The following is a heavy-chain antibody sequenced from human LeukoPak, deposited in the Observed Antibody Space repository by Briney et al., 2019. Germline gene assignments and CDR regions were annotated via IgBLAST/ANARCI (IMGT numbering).Heavy chain of an antibody. CDR1: GFTFSSYA. CDR2: ISYDGSNK. V-gene: IGHV3-30*01. D-gene: IGHD3-9*01. Sequence: GRSLRLSCAASGFTFSSYAMHWVRQAPGKGLEWVAVISYDGSNKYYADSVKGRFTISRDNSKNTLYLQMNSLRAEDTAVYYCARAANKHYDILTGSLQGSYYYYYMDVWGKGTTVTVSS. J-gene: IGHJ6*03. CDR3: ARAANKHYDILTGSLQGSYYYYYMDV.